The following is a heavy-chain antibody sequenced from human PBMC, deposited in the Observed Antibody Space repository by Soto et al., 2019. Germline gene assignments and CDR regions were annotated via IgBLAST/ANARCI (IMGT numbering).Heavy chain of an antibody. CDR1: GGTFRNYA. CDR3: EIPAPKQQLVRGAFDH. D-gene: IGHD6-13*01. CDR2: SIPVFGTA. V-gene: IGHV1-69*06. J-gene: IGHJ4*02. Sequence: QVQLVQSGAEVKKPGSSVKLSCKTSGGTFRNYAINWVRQAPGQGLAWMGGSIPVFGTANYAQTFQGRSTITADTTTSTAYMVLSSLRSEDTAVYYCEIPAPKQQLVRGAFDHWGQGTLVTVAS.